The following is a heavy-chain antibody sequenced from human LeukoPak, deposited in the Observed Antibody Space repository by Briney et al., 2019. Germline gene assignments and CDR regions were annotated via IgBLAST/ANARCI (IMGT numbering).Heavy chain of an antibody. CDR1: GFTFSNYA. Sequence: GGSLRLSCAASGFTFSNYAMSWVRQAPGKGLEWVSTISSSGVSTYYADPVKGRHTISRDNFKHTLFLQMHRVTADDTAVYSCVRGSSGWFDDNWFDPWGQGTLVTVSS. J-gene: IGHJ5*02. CDR2: ISSSGVST. V-gene: IGHV3-23*01. D-gene: IGHD6-19*01. CDR3: VRGSSGWFDDNWFDP.